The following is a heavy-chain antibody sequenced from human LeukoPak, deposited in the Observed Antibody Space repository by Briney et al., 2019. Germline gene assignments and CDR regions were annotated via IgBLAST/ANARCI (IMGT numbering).Heavy chain of an antibody. CDR2: VAYDGNTK. V-gene: IGHV3-30*03. D-gene: IGHD3-3*01. CDR3: ARVVLNHYYFDY. CDR1: GFTFNTYA. J-gene: IGHJ4*02. Sequence: GTSLRLSCAASGFTFNTYAMHWVRQAPGRGLEWVAVVAYDGNTKFYADSVKGRFTISRDNSKNTLYLQMNSLRAEDTAVYYCARVVLNHYYFDYWGQGTLVTVSS.